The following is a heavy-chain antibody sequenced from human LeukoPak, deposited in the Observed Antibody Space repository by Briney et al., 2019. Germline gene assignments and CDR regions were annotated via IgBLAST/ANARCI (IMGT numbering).Heavy chain of an antibody. J-gene: IGHJ4*02. CDR3: ARDPYSSSWYSANSFDY. CDR2: ISSSSSYI. V-gene: IGHV3-21*01. CDR1: GFTFSSYS. D-gene: IGHD6-13*01. Sequence: GGSLRLSCAASGFTFSSYSMNWVRQAPGKGLEWVSSISSSSSYIYYADSVKGRFTISRDNAKNSLYLQMNSLRAEDTAVYYCARDPYSSSWYSANSFDYWGQGTLVTVSS.